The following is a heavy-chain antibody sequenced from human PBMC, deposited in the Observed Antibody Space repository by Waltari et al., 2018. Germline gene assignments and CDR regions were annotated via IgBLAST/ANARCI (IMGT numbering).Heavy chain of an antibody. CDR1: GFTVDYYG. Sequence: EVQLVESGGSVVRPGGSLILSCVASGFTVDYYGMGWVRQAPGRGLEWVSVFNWNGGSTAYADSVKGRFTMSRDNAKNSLHLQMKSLRAEDTALYYCARWLGAYAYSLFDYWGQGTPVTVSS. CDR2: FNWNGGST. J-gene: IGHJ4*02. CDR3: ARWLGAYAYSLFDY. V-gene: IGHV3-20*04. D-gene: IGHD3-16*01.